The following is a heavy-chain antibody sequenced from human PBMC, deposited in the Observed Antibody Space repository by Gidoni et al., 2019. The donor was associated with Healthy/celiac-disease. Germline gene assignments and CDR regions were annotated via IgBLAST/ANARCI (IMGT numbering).Heavy chain of an antibody. CDR2: ITPIVVTA. CDR1: GGTLSSYA. CDR3: ARDLVVVVAADSYYYYGMDV. J-gene: IGHJ6*02. D-gene: IGHD2-15*01. Sequence: QVQLVQSGAEVKKPGSSVKVSCKASGGTLSSYAISWVRQAPGPGIEWMGGITPIVVTAIYAQKCQGRVTITADESTSTAYMELSSLRSEDTAVYYCARDLVVVVAADSYYYYGMDVWGQGTTVTVSS. V-gene: IGHV1-69*01.